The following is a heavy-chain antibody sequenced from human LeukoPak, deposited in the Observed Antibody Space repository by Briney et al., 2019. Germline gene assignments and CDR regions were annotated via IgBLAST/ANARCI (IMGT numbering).Heavy chain of an antibody. CDR1: GDSVSSNNAA. J-gene: IGHJ4*02. D-gene: IGHD6-6*01. V-gene: IGHV6-1*01. CDR3: ARSSSGYFDY. CDR2: TYYMSKWIN. Sequence: SQTLSLTCAISGDSVSSNNAAWNWIRQSPSRGLEWLGKTYYMSKWINDYAVSVKSRISINPDTSKNQFSLQLNSVIPDDTAVYYCARSSSGYFDYWGQGTLFTVSS.